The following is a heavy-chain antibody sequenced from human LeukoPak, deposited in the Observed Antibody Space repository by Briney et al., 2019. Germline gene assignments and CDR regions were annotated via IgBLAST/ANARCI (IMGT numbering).Heavy chain of an antibody. CDR1: GFTVSSNY. D-gene: IGHD5-18*01. Sequence: GGSLRLSCAASGFTVSSNYMSWVRQAPGKGLEWVSVIYSGGSTYYADSVKGRFTISRDNSKNTLYLQMNSLRAEDTAVYYCARWPASYSYGQYYFDYWGQGTLVTVSS. CDR3: ARWPASYSYGQYYFDY. J-gene: IGHJ4*02. CDR2: IYSGGST. V-gene: IGHV3-66*01.